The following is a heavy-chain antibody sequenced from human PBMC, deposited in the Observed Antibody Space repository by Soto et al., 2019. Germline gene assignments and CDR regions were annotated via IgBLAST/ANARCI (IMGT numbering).Heavy chain of an antibody. V-gene: IGHV3-7*03. CDR1: GFTFSTSW. J-gene: IGHJ4*02. CDR3: ARGDSYDRRFDS. D-gene: IGHD3-22*01. CDR2: IKEDGSEK. Sequence: SLRLSCAASGFTFSTSWMNWVRQAPGKGLEWVADIKEDGSEKYYVDSLKGRFTISRDNAKNSLYLQMNSLRAEDTAVYYCARGDSYDRRFDSWGQGTLVTVSS.